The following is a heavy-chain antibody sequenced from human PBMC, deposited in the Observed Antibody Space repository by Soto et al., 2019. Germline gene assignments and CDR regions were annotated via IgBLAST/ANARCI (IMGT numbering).Heavy chain of an antibody. Sequence: PSGTLSRTCSFPARSISSAYWSWIRQPPGKGLEGIGYIYYSGSTNYNPALQSRVTLSVDTSKTQFSLKLRSVTAAATAVYYCARWGPKYYDFWSGYYPLYYYGMDVWGQGTTVTVSS. J-gene: IGHJ6*02. CDR3: ARWGPKYYDFWSGYYPLYYYGMDV. CDR2: IYYSGST. D-gene: IGHD3-3*01. V-gene: IGHV4-59*01. CDR1: ARSISSAY.